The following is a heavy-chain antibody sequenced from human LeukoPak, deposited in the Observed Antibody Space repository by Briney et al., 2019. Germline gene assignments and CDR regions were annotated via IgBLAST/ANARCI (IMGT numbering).Heavy chain of an antibody. D-gene: IGHD4-23*01. Sequence: GGSLRLSCSASGFPFSSYWMSWVRQAPGKGLEWVANIKQDGSEKYYVASVEGRFTISRDNTNNSLYLQMSSLRAEDTAVYYCARDSLLQYGGNDCWGQGVLVTVSS. CDR3: ARDSLLQYGGNDC. V-gene: IGHV3-7*01. CDR2: IKQDGSEK. CDR1: GFPFSSYW. J-gene: IGHJ4*02.